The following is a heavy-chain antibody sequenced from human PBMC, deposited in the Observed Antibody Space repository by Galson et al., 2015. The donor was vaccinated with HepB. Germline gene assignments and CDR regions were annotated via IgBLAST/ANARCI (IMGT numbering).Heavy chain of an antibody. CDR3: ARDRRIAVAGPLDY. D-gene: IGHD6-19*01. CDR1: GFTFSSYA. Sequence: SLRLSCAASGFTFSSYAMHWVRQAPGKGLEWVAVISYDGSNKYYADSVKGRFTISRDNSKNTLYLQMNSLRAEDTAVYYCARDRRIAVAGPLDYWGQGTLVTVSS. J-gene: IGHJ4*02. CDR2: ISYDGSNK. V-gene: IGHV3-30*04.